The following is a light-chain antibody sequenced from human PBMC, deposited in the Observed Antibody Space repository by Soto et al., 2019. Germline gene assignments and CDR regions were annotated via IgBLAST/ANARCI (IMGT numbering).Light chain of an antibody. CDR2: DAS. V-gene: IGKV1-5*01. J-gene: IGKJ3*01. CDR3: LQRSIGFT. Sequence: IHMTHSPSTLSASVLYRVTITCRASQSISSWLAWYQQKPGQAPKLLIYDASSLESGVPSRFSGSGSGTDFTLTISSLEPEDFAVYHCLQRSIGFTFGPGTKVDI. CDR1: QSISSW.